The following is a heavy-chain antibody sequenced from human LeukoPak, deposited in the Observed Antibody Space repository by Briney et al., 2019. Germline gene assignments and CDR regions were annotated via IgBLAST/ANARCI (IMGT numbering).Heavy chain of an antibody. CDR2: IYYSGST. J-gene: IGHJ4*02. D-gene: IGHD3-10*01. CDR3: ARGSYYYGSGSYYYFDY. Sequence: SETLSLTCTVSGGSISSGGYYWSWIRQPPGKGLEWIGYIYYSGSTYYNPSLKSRVTISVDTSKNQFSLKLSSVTAADTAVYYCARGSYYYGSGSYYYFDYWGQGTLVTVSS. CDR1: GGSISSGGYY. V-gene: IGHV4-31*03.